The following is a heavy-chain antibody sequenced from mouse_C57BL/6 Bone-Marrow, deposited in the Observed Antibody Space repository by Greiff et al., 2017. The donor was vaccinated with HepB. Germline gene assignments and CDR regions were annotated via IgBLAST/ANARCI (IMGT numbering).Heavy chain of an antibody. CDR1: GYTFTDYE. J-gene: IGHJ3*01. CDR3: TRLIWFAY. V-gene: IGHV1-15*01. CDR2: IDPETGGT. Sequence: VQLKQSGAELVRPGASVTLSCKASGYTFTDYEMHWVKQTPVHGLEWIGAIDPETGGTAYNQKFKGKAILTADKSSSTAYMERRSLTSEDSAVYYCTRLIWFAYWGQGTLVTVSA.